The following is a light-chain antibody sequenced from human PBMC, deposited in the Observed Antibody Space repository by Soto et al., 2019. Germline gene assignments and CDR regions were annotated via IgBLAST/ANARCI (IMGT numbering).Light chain of an antibody. V-gene: IGKV1-17*01. CDR2: ATF. Sequence: DIQMTQSPSSLSASVGDRVTITCRASRDIRKDLGWYQVKPGKAPKRLIFATFSLQSGVPSRFSATGSGTEFTLTITSLQPEDYAIYCCLQNNTSPYTFGQGTKVEIK. CDR1: RDIRKD. J-gene: IGKJ2*01. CDR3: LQNNTSPYT.